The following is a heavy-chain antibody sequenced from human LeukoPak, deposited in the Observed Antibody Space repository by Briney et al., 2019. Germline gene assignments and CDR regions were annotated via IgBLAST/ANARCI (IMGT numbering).Heavy chain of an antibody. CDR1: GFTFSSYA. V-gene: IGHV3-30*01. CDR2: ISYDGSNK. CDR3: ARDSADILTGFNWFDP. J-gene: IGHJ5*02. Sequence: GRSLRLSCAASGFTFSSYAMHWVRQAPGKGLEWVAVISYDGSNKYYADSVKGRFTISRDNSKNTLYLQMNSLRAEDTAVYYCARDSADILTGFNWFDPWGQGTLVTVSS. D-gene: IGHD3-9*01.